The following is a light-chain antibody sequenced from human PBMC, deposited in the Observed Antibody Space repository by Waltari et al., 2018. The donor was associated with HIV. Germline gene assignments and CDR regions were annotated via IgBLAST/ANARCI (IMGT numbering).Light chain of an antibody. Sequence: QSALTQPRSVSGSPGQSVTISCTGTSSDVGGYNYVSWYQQHPGKAPKLMIYDVSRRPCGVPERFSGSKSGNTASLTISGLQAEDEADSYCCSYAGSYVFGTGTKVTVL. CDR1: SSDVGGYNY. J-gene: IGLJ1*01. CDR3: CSYAGSYV. CDR2: DVS. V-gene: IGLV2-11*01.